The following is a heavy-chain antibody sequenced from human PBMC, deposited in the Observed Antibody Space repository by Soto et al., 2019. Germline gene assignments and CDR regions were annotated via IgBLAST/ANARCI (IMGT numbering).Heavy chain of an antibody. CDR1: GFTFSSYS. D-gene: IGHD6-19*01. CDR3: ASDSGWYFGY. Sequence: EVQLVESGGGLVKPGGSLRLSCAASGFTFSSYSMNWVRQAPGKGLEWVSSISSSSSYIYYADSVKGRFTIYRDNAKKSLYLQMNSLRAEDTAVYYCASDSGWYFGYWGQGTLVTVSS. V-gene: IGHV3-21*01. CDR2: ISSSSSYI. J-gene: IGHJ4*02.